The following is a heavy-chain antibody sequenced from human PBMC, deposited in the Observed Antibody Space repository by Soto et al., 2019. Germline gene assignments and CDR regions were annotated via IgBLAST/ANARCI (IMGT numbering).Heavy chain of an antibody. CDR1: GYTFTSYD. Sequence: QVQLVQSGAEVKKPGASVKVSCKASGYTFTSYDINWVRQATGQGLEWMGWMNPDSGNTGSAQKYKGRVTMTRNISTSTVYMGLSSLRSEDTAVYYCARRAGQSSFDYWGQGTLVTVSS. CDR2: MNPDSGNT. CDR3: ARRAGQSSFDY. V-gene: IGHV1-8*01. J-gene: IGHJ4*02.